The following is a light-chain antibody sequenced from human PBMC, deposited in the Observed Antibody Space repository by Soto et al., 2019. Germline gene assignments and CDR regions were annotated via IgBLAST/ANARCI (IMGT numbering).Light chain of an antibody. J-gene: IGKJ1*01. V-gene: IGKV1-5*03. Sequence: IQMTQSPSTLSASVGDRVTITCRASQSISTWLAWYQLKPGKAPKLVIYKASSLESGVPSRFSGSGFGTEFTLTISSLQPDDFATYYCHQYNTYSWTFGQGTKVEIK. CDR2: KAS. CDR1: QSISTW. CDR3: HQYNTYSWT.